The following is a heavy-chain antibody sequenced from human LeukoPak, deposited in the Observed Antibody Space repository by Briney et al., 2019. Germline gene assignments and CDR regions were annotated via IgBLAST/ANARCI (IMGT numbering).Heavy chain of an antibody. CDR2: INPSGGST. V-gene: IGHV1-46*01. CDR1: GYTFTSYY. J-gene: IGHJ4*02. D-gene: IGHD3-22*01. Sequence: ASVKVSCKASGYTFTSYYMHWVRQAPGQGLEWMGIINPSGGSTSYAQKFQGRVTMARDMSTSTVYMGLSSLRSEDTAVYYCARYYYDSSGYYSLFDYWGQGTLVTVSS. CDR3: ARYYYDSSGYYSLFDY.